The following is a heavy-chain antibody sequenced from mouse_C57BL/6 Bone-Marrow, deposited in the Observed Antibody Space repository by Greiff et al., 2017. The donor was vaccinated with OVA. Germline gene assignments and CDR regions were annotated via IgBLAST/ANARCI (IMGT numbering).Heavy chain of an antibody. D-gene: IGHD2-1*01. V-gene: IGHV1-72*01. CDR3: ARSWDYGNFSGCAY. J-gene: IGHJ3*01. Sequence: VQLQQPGAGLVKPGASVTLSCTASGYTFTSYCMRWVKQRPGRGLEWIGRIDPNGGGTKYNASFKSQATLTVDKPSSTAYMQLSSMTSDDSAVYYCARSWDYGNFSGCAYWGQGTPVTVSA. CDR1: GYTFTSYC. CDR2: IDPNGGGT.